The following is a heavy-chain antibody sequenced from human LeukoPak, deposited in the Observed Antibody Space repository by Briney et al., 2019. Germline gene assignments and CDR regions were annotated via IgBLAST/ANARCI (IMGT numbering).Heavy chain of an antibody. CDR2: IYYSGST. CDR1: GGSISSSSYY. J-gene: IGHJ4*02. V-gene: IGHV4-39*07. CDR3: ARASSGYYWSDY. Sequence: PSETLSLTCTVSGGSISSSSYYWGWIRQPPGRGLEWIGSIYYSGSTYYNPSLKSRVTISVDTSKNQFSLKLSSVTAADTAVYYCARASSGYYWSDYWGQGTLVTVSS. D-gene: IGHD3-22*01.